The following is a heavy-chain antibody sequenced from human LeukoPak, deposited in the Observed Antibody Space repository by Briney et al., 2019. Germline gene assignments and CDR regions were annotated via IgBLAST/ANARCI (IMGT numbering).Heavy chain of an antibody. CDR1: GGSFSGDF. V-gene: IGHV4-34*01. D-gene: IGHD2-15*01. Sequence: SETLSLTCAVYGGSFSGDFWSWIRQSPGKGLEWIGEINHGGSTTYNPSLKSRVTISVDTSKNQFSLKLSSVTAADTAVYYCARDRGKECSGGSREATYYFDYWGQGTLVTVSS. CDR3: ARDRGKECSGGSREATYYFDY. J-gene: IGHJ4*02. CDR2: INHGGST.